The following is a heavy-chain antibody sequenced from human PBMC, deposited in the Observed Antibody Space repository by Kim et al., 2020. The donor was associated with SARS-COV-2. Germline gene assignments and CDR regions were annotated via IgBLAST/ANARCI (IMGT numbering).Heavy chain of an antibody. V-gene: IGHV4-4*07. J-gene: IGHJ6*03. CDR3: AREHYSNYARFYYYYMDV. CDR2: IYTSGTT. Sequence: SETLSLTCTVSGGSIRSYSWSWIRQPAGKGLEWIGRIYTSGTTNYNPSLKSRGTMSVDTSKNQLSLKLSSVTAADTAVYYCAREHYSNYARFYYYYMDVWGKGTTVTVSS. CDR1: GGSIRSYS. D-gene: IGHD4-4*01.